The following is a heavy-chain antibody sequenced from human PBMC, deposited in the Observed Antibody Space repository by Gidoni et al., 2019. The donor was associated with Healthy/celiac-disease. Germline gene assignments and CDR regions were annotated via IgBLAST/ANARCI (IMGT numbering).Heavy chain of an antibody. D-gene: IGHD2-2*01. Sequence: QVQLVESGGGLVKPGGSLRLSCADSGFTFIDYYMSWTRQAPGKGLEWVSYISSSGSTIYYADSVKGRFTISRDNAKNSLYLQMNSLRAEDTAVYYCARIGCSSTSPNCFGSGYYYYMDVWGKGTTVTVSS. CDR1: GFTFIDYY. CDR3: ARIGCSSTSPNCFGSGYYYYMDV. CDR2: ISSSGSTI. J-gene: IGHJ6*03. V-gene: IGHV3-11*01.